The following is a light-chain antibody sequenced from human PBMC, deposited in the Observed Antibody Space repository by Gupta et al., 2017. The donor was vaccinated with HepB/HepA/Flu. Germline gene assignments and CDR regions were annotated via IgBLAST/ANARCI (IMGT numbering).Light chain of an antibody. V-gene: IGLV1-44*01. CDR2: RND. J-gene: IGLJ3*02. Sequence: QSVLTQPPSASGTPGQRVTISCSGSSSNTGSNTVNWYQQLPGTAPKLLIYRNDQRPSGVPDRFSGSKSGTSASLAISGLQSENEADYYCAAWDDSLNGPVFGGGTKVTVL. CDR3: AAWDDSLNGPV. CDR1: SSNTGSNT.